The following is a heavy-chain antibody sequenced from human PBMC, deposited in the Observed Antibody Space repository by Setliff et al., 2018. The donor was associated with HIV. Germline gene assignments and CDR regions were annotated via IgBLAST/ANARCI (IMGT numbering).Heavy chain of an antibody. J-gene: IGHJ4*02. D-gene: IGHD3-16*01. V-gene: IGHV4-39*01. CDR3: ARGTGVGATGF. Sequence: LSLPCTISGASINSGRYYWGWIRQPPGKGLEWIGSVSYTGSTSYKPSLRSRVTISVDTSRNQFSLKVTSVSAADTAVYYCARGTGVGATGFWGQGTLVTVSS. CDR2: VSYTGST. CDR1: GASINSGRYY.